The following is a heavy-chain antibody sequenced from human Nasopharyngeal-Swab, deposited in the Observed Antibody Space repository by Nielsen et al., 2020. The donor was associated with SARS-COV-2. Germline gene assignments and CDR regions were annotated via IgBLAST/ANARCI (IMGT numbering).Heavy chain of an antibody. V-gene: IGHV4-59*01. Sequence: WIRQPPGKGLEWIGYIYYSGSTNYNPSLKSRVTISVDTSENQSSLKLSSVTAADTAVYYCARDQRSGWFDAFDIWGQGTMVTVSS. CDR3: ARDQRSGWFDAFDI. CDR2: IYYSGST. J-gene: IGHJ3*02. D-gene: IGHD6-19*01.